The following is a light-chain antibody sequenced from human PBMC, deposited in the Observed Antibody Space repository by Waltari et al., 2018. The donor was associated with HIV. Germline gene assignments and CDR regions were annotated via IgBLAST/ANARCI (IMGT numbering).Light chain of an antibody. CDR3: TSFTSNYTVI. CDR1: TSDFGLYNF. Sequence: QSALTQPASVSGSPGQSITISCTGSTSDFGLYNFISWYQQHPGGVPRVIISEVFSRPSGVSRRFSGSKSGNTASLTISWLQTEDEADYYCTSFTSNYTVIFGGGTKVTVL. V-gene: IGLV2-14*01. J-gene: IGLJ2*01. CDR2: EVF.